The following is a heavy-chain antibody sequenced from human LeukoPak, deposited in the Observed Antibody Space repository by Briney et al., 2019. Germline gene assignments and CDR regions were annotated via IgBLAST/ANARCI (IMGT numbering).Heavy chain of an antibody. CDR2: IKHTGST. Sequence: SETLSLTCAVYGGSFNGYYWSWIRQPPGKGLEWIGEIKHTGSTNYNPSLKSRVTISVDTSKNQFSLKLSSVTAADTAVYYCAREKPYGSGSYFDYWGQGTLVTVSS. CDR1: GGSFNGYY. D-gene: IGHD3-10*01. J-gene: IGHJ4*02. V-gene: IGHV4-34*09. CDR3: AREKPYGSGSYFDY.